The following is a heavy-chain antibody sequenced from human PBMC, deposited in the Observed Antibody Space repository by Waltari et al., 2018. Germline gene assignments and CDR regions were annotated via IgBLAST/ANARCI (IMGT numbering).Heavy chain of an antibody. D-gene: IGHD2-15*01. V-gene: IGHV1-18*01. J-gene: IGHJ4*02. Sequence: QVQLVQSGAEVKKPGASVKVSCKASGYMFTTYGLTWVRQAPGQGLEWMGWISGYNGNTKYARQFQGRVTMTIDTSTSTAYMELRSLRADDTAVYYCARGARMYFDNWGQGTLVTVSS. CDR1: GYMFTTYG. CDR3: ARGARMYFDN. CDR2: ISGYNGNT.